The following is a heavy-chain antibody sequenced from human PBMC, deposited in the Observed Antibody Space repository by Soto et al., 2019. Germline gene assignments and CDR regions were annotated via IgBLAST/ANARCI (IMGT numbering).Heavy chain of an antibody. J-gene: IGHJ6*02. CDR3: ARGITSYYYYGMDV. Sequence: PGGSLRLSCISSGFTFRTYTMNWVRQAPGKGLEWVSGIRGFSPYTFYAESVKGRFTISRDNAKNSLYLQMNSLRAEDTAVYYCARGITSYYYYGMDVWGQGTTVTVS. CDR1: GFTFRTYT. D-gene: IGHD3-10*01. V-gene: IGHV3-21*01. CDR2: IRGFSPYT.